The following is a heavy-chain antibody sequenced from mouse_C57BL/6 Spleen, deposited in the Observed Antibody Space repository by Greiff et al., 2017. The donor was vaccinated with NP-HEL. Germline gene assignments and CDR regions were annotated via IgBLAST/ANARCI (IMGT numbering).Heavy chain of an antibody. CDR2: IDPSDSDT. D-gene: IGHD3-3*01. J-gene: IGHJ3*01. Sequence: QVQLQQPGAELVRPGSSVKLSCTASGYTFTSYWMHWVKQRPLQGLEWIGNIDPSDSDTHYNQKFKDKATLTVDKSSSTAYMQLSSLTSEDSAVYYCARGDVDAYWGQGTLVTVSA. CDR3: ARGDVDAY. CDR1: GYTFTSYW. V-gene: IGHV1-52*01.